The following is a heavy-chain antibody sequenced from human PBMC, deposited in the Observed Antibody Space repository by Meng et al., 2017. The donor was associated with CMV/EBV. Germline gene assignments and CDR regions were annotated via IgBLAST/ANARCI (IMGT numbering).Heavy chain of an antibody. CDR1: GGSFSGYY. D-gene: IGHD1-26*01. CDR2: INHSGST. V-gene: IGHV4-34*01. Sequence: ESLKISCAVYGGSFSGYYWSWIRQPPGKGLEWIGEINHSGSTNYNPSLKSRVTISVDTSKNQFSLKLSSVTAADTAVYYCARVEKRWKLRNWFDPWGQGTLVTVSS. CDR3: ARVEKRWKLRNWFDP. J-gene: IGHJ5*02.